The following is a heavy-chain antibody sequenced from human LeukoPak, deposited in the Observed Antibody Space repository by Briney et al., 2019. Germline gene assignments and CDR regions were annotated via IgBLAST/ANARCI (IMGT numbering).Heavy chain of an antibody. V-gene: IGHV3-23*01. D-gene: IGHD4-11*01. CDR2: ISASGVTT. J-gene: IGHJ5*02. Sequence: GGSLRLSCAASGFTFSSYAMSWVRQAPGKGLEWVSAISASGVTTHYADSVKGRFTISRDNSKNTLYLQISSLRAEDAAIYYCAKDSRGNYVAWLDPWGQGTLVSVSS. CDR1: GFTFSSYA. CDR3: AKDSRGNYVAWLDP.